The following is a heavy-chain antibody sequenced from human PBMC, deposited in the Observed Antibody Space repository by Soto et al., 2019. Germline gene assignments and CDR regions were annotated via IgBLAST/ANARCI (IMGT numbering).Heavy chain of an antibody. CDR3: ATGWYGEFDY. D-gene: IGHD6-19*01. CDR1: GFTVSSYN. V-gene: IGHV3-21*02. Sequence: EVQLVESGGGLVKPGGSLRLSCAASGFTVSSYNMQWVRQAPGKGLEWVSSISGGSIYIYYADSVKGRFTISRDNAKNSLYLQMNSLRAEDTAVYYCATGWYGEFDYWGQGALLTVSS. CDR2: ISGGSIYI. J-gene: IGHJ4*02.